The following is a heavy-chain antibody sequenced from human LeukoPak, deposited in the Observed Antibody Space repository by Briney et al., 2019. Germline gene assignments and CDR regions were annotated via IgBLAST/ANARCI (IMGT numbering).Heavy chain of an antibody. V-gene: IGHV1-69*05. CDR1: GGTFSSYV. J-gene: IGHJ6*03. CDR2: IIPIFGTA. CDR3: ASTWIQLWFSTHYYMDV. Sequence: SVKVSCKPSGGTFSSYVISWVRQAPGQALEWMGRIIPIFGTANYAQKFQGRVTITTDESTSTDYMELSSLRSEDTAVYYCASTWIQLWFSTHYYMDVWGKGTTVTVSS. D-gene: IGHD5-18*01.